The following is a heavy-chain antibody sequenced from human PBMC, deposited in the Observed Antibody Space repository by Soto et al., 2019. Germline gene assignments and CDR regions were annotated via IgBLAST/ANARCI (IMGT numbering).Heavy chain of an antibody. Sequence: QVQLVQSGAEVKKPGSSVKVSCKASGGTFSSYAISWVRQAPGQGLEWMGGIIPIFGTANYAQKFQGRVTIIAAEXXSXAXXELSSLRSEDTAVYYCARDLNDYYGSGSYYYGMDVWGQGTTVTVSS. CDR2: IIPIFGTA. CDR3: ARDLNDYYGSGSYYYGMDV. CDR1: GGTFSSYA. V-gene: IGHV1-69*12. J-gene: IGHJ6*02. D-gene: IGHD3-10*01.